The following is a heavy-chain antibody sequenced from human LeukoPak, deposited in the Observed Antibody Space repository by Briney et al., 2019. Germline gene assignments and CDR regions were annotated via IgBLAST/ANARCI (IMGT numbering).Heavy chain of an antibody. D-gene: IGHD3-10*01. Sequence: SGPALVKPTQTLTLTCTFSGFSLSTSGMCVSWIRQPPGKALEWLARIDWDDDKYYSTSLKTRLTISKDTSKNQVVLTMTNMDPVDTATYYCARTPRFLGVRGVIISWFDPWGQGTLVTVSS. CDR3: ARTPRFLGVRGVIISWFDP. CDR2: IDWDDDK. V-gene: IGHV2-70*11. CDR1: GFSLSTSGMC. J-gene: IGHJ5*02.